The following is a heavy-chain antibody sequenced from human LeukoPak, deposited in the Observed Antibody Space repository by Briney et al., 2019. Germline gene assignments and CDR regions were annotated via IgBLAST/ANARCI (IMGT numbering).Heavy chain of an antibody. J-gene: IGHJ5*02. CDR3: ARDTDYGDDSWFDP. CDR1: GYIFTSNY. V-gene: IGHV1-46*04. CDR2: INPSGGST. Sequence: GASVKVSCKASGYIFTSNYIHWVRQAPGQGLEWMGIINPSGGSTNYAQKLQGRVTMTRDTSTSTVYMELSSLRSEDTAVYYCARDTDYGDDSWFDPWSLGTLVTVSS. D-gene: IGHD4-17*01.